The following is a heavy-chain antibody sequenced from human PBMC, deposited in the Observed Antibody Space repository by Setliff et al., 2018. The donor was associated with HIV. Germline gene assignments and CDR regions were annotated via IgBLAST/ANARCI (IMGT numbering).Heavy chain of an antibody. CDR1: GYKFTGHH. V-gene: IGHV1-2*06. J-gene: IGHJ4*02. CDR3: ARQDIPTGYYLFDY. Sequence: ASVKVSCKASGYKFTGHHIQRRRQAPGQGLEWMGRINPNMGDTQYAQKFQGRITMTRDTSINTVYMELSSLTSDDTALYYCARQDIPTGYYLFDYWGQGTQVTVSS. CDR2: INPNMGDT. D-gene: IGHD3-9*01.